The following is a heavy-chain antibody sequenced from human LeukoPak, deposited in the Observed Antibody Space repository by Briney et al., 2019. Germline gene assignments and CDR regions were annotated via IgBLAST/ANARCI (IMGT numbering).Heavy chain of an antibody. J-gene: IGHJ4*02. CDR2: ISSSGSTI. CDR3: ASTPRGPVEGYY. V-gene: IGHV3-48*03. Sequence: GESLRLSCAASGFTFSSYEMNWVRQAPGKGLEWVSYISSSGSTIYYADSVKGRFTISRDNAKNSLYLQMNSLRAEDAAVYYWASTPRGPVEGYYWGQGTLVTVSS. CDR1: GFTFSSYE. D-gene: IGHD3-10*01.